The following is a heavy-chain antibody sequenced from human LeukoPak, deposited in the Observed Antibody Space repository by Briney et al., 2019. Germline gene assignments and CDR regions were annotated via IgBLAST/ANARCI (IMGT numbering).Heavy chain of an antibody. CDR3: AREGLYDSGSYGAFDI. CDR2: IKHDGSEK. D-gene: IGHD3-10*01. J-gene: IGHJ3*02. V-gene: IGHV3-7*01. Sequence: PGGSLRLSCAASGFTVSSYWMSWVRQAPGKGLEWVAHIKHDGSEKYYVDSVKGRFTISRDNAKKSLYLQMNSLTAEDTAVYYCAREGLYDSGSYGAFDIWGQGTMVTVSS. CDR1: GFTVSSYW.